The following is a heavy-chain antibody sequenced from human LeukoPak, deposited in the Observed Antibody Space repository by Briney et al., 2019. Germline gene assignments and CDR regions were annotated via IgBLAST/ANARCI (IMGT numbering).Heavy chain of an antibody. CDR2: ISASGSST. J-gene: IGHJ4*02. CDR1: GFAFSSYA. Sequence: PGGSLRLSCAASGFAFSSYAMRWVRQVPGKGLEWVSAISASGSSTYYADSVKGRFTMSRDTSKDTLYLQLNSLRAEDTAVYYCAKVRSPLFRGGSYCFDYWGQGTLVTVSS. CDR3: AKVRSPLFRGGSYCFDY. V-gene: IGHV3-23*01. D-gene: IGHD1-26*01.